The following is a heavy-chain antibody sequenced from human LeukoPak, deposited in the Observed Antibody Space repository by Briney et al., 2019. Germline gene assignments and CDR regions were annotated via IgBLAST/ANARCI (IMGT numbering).Heavy chain of an antibody. Sequence: PGGSLRLSCAASGLSLSSNNMHWVRQTPGGGLEWLSYISAGSGTVFSADSVKGRFTISRDNSKNTLYLQMNSLRAEDTAVYYCAKGGSSSWYPLTLWGQGTLVTVSS. D-gene: IGHD6-13*01. J-gene: IGHJ4*02. V-gene: IGHV3-48*01. CDR3: AKGGSSSWYPLTL. CDR2: ISAGSGTV. CDR1: GLSLSSNN.